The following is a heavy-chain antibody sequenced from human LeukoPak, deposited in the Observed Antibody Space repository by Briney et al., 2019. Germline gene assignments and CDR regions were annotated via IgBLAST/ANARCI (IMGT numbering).Heavy chain of an antibody. CDR1: GFTFSRSW. CDR3: AKLLGDVTTFDY. V-gene: IGHV3-7*01. J-gene: IGHJ4*02. D-gene: IGHD3-16*01. CDR2: IKQDGCVE. Sequence: QPGESLRLSCAGSGFTFSRSWMTWVRQAPGKGLEWVASIKQDGCVEHYMDSVKGRFTISRDNAENSLYLQMNSLRAEDTAVYYCAKLLGDVTTFDYWGQGTLVTVSS.